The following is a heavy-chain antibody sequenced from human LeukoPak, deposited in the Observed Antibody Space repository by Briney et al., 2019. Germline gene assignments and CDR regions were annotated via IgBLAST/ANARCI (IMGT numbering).Heavy chain of an antibody. Sequence: PSETLSLTCTVSGGSISSGSYYWSWIRQSAGKGLEWIGRIHTSGDINYNPSLKSRVTISIDTYKNHFSLKLTSVTATDTAVYYCARDRNEQYLGRGAFNIWGQGTTVTVSS. V-gene: IGHV4-61*02. CDR1: GGSISSGSYY. CDR3: ARDRNEQYLGRGAFNI. D-gene: IGHD6-13*01. CDR2: IHTSGDI. J-gene: IGHJ3*02.